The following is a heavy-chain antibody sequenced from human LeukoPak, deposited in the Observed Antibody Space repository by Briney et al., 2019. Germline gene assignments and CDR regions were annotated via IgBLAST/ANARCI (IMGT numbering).Heavy chain of an antibody. CDR2: ISSSSSTI. V-gene: IGHV3-48*04. CDR3: ACRPSNVYYYGVFDY. J-gene: IGHJ4*02. Sequence: PGGSLRLSCAASGFTFSTYSMNWVRQAPGKGLEWVSYISSSSSTIYYADSVKGRFTISRDNAKNSLYLQMNSLRVEDTAVYYCACRPSNVYYYGVFDYWGQGTLVTVSS. CDR1: GFTFSTYS. D-gene: IGHD3-22*01.